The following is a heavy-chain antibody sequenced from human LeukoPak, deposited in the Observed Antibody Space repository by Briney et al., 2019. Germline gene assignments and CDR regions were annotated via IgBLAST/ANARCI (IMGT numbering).Heavy chain of an antibody. J-gene: IGHJ6*03. CDR1: GSTFSNHA. CDR3: ARRSPGTSSLFYYYMDV. Sequence: PGGSLRLSCAASGSTFSNHAMSWVRQAPGKGLEWVSGISSSGSSTFFADHVKGRFTISRDNAKNSLYLQMTTLQAEDTAVYYCARRSPGTSSLFYYYMDVWGKGTTVTVSS. CDR2: ISSSGSST. V-gene: IGHV3-23*01. D-gene: IGHD1-26*01.